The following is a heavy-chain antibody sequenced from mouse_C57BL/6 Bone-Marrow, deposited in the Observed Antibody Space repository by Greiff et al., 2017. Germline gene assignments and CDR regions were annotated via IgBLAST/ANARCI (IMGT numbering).Heavy chain of an antibody. CDR3: EEGSGAGFYSMDY. J-gene: IGHJ4*01. Sequence: EVMLVESGGGLVQPGDSLKLSCESNDYEFPSHYMSWVRKTPEKRLELVAAINSDGGSTYYPDTIERRFILSRDNTKKTPYLQMSSLTSEDTDLYDCEEGSGAGFYSMDYWGQGTTVTVSS. V-gene: IGHV5-2*01. CDR1: DYEFPSHY. CDR2: INSDGGST. D-gene: IGHD3-2*02.